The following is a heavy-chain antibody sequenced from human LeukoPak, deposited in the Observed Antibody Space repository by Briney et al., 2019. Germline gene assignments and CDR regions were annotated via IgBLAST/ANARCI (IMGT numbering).Heavy chain of an antibody. CDR3: ARSGVSMVRGAYDY. D-gene: IGHD3-10*01. Sequence: GESLKISCTGSGYTFTSYWIAWVRQMPGKGPEWMGIIYPGDSDTEYSPSFQGQVTISVDKSISTAFLQWNSLKASDNAMYYCARSGVSMVRGAYDYWGQGTLVTVSS. CDR2: IYPGDSDT. J-gene: IGHJ4*02. CDR1: GYTFTSYW. V-gene: IGHV5-51*01.